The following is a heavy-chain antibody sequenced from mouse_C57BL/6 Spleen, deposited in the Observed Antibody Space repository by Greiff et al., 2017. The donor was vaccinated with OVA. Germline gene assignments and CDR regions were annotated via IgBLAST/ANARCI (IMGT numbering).Heavy chain of an antibody. J-gene: IGHJ2*01. D-gene: IGHD1-1*01. CDR2: INPNYGTT. V-gene: IGHV1-39*01. CDR1: GYSFTDYN. Sequence: VQLQQSGPELVKPGASVKISCKASGYSFTDYNMNWVKQSNGKSLEWIGVINPNYGTTSYNQKFKGKATLTGDQSSSTAYMQLNSLTSEDSAVYYCARGRYGSSYDYFDYWGQGTTLTVSS. CDR3: ARGRYGSSYDYFDY.